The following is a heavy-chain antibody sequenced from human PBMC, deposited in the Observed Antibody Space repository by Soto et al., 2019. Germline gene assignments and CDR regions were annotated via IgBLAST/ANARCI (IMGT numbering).Heavy chain of an antibody. D-gene: IGHD1-26*01. Sequence: QVQLQESGPGLVKPSGTLALTCGVSGGSISGSNWWSWVRQPPGKGLEWIGEIYESGSTNYNPSLKTRVTISVDKSNNQFSLRLSSVTAADTAVYYCAGGSGKPIPVRIDYWGQGTLVTVSS. V-gene: IGHV4-4*02. CDR1: GGSISGSNW. J-gene: IGHJ4*02. CDR2: IYESGST. CDR3: AGGSGKPIPVRIDY.